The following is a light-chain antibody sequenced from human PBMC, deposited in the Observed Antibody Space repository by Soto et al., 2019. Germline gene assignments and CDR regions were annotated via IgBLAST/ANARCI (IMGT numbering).Light chain of an antibody. J-gene: IGLJ2*01. CDR2: EVS. CDR1: SSDVGSYNR. CDR3: SSYTSNNTLVV. Sequence: QSVLTQPPSVSGSPGQSVTISCTGTSSDVGSYNRVSWYQQPPGTAPKLMIYEVSNRPSGVPDRFSGSKSGNTASLTISGLQAEDEANYYCSSYTSNNTLVVFGGGTKVTVL. V-gene: IGLV2-18*02.